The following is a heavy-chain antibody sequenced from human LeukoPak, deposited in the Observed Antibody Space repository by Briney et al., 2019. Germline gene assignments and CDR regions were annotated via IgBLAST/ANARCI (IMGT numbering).Heavy chain of an antibody. Sequence: PGGSLRLSCAASGFTFSSHGMNWVRQAPGKGLEWVSGISPNGVITYYADSVKGRFTISRDNSKGTVYLQMNSLRPEDTAVYYCARVKGRSSWYGAVDYWGQGTLVTVSS. CDR3: ARVKGRSSWYGAVDY. CDR1: GFTFSSHG. CDR2: ISPNGVIT. D-gene: IGHD6-13*01. V-gene: IGHV3-23*01. J-gene: IGHJ4*02.